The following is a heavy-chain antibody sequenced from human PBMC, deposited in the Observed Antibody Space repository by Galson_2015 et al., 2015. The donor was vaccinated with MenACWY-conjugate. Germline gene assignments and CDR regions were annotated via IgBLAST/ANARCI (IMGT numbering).Heavy chain of an antibody. V-gene: IGHV1-69*06. Sequence: SVKVSCKASGGTFSSYAISWVRQAPGQGLEWMGGIIPIFGTANYAQKFQGRVTITADKSTITVYMELSSLRSEDTAVYYCATMHHICNIDYWGQGTLVTVSS. J-gene: IGHJ4*02. D-gene: IGHD1-14*01. CDR2: IIPIFGTA. CDR1: GGTFSSYA. CDR3: ATMHHICNIDY.